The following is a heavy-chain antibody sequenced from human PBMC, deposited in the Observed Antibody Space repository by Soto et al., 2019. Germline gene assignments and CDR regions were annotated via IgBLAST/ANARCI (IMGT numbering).Heavy chain of an antibody. V-gene: IGHV3-30*18. Sequence: VGSLRLSCAASGFTFSSYGMHWVRQAPGKGLEWVAVISYDGSNKYYADSVKGRFTISRDNSKNTLYLQMNSLRAEGTAVYYCAKDSGGTQYYYYGMDVWGQGTTVTVSS. J-gene: IGHJ6*02. D-gene: IGHD1-1*01. CDR3: AKDSGGTQYYYYGMDV. CDR2: ISYDGSNK. CDR1: GFTFSSYG.